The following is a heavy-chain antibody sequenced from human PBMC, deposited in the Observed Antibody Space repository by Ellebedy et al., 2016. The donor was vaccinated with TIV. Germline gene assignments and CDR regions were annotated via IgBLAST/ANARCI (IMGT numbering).Heavy chain of an antibody. CDR1: RGSISGYY. J-gene: IGHJ4*02. D-gene: IGHD6-19*01. CDR2: IHYSGTT. CDR3: ARDFGGWPFDS. V-gene: IGHV4-59*12. Sequence: SETLSLTCTVSRGSISGYYWNWIRQTPERGLEWLAFIHYSGTTNYIPSLKSRLSISLDTSKSQFSLKLSSVTAADTAVYYCARDFGGWPFDSWGQGTLVTVSS.